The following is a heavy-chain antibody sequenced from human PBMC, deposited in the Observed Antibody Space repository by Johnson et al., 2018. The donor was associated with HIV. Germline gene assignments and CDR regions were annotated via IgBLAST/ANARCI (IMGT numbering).Heavy chain of an antibody. CDR2: IYSGGGT. V-gene: IGHV3-66*02. D-gene: IGHD4-11*01. Sequence: EVQLVESGGGVVQPGRSLRLSCGASGFSVSNNYMNWVRQAPGKGLEWVSVIYSGGGTNYADSVKGRFTISRDNSKNTLYLQMNSLRAEDTAVYYCAKETRDSRSAFDVWGQGTLVTVSS. CDR1: GFSVSNNY. CDR3: AKETRDSRSAFDV. J-gene: IGHJ3*01.